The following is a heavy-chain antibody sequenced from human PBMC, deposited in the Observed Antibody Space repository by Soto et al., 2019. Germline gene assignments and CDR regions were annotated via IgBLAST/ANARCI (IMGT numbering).Heavy chain of an antibody. D-gene: IGHD6-6*01. J-gene: IGHJ4*02. CDR3: ARDAEYSSVFDY. CDR2: ISYDGNDK. Sequence: LRLSCVASGFIFNGYGFHWVRQAPGRGLEWVAAISYDGNDKNYADSVKGRFTISRDNSNNTLFLQMDSLKPEDTALYYCARDAEYSSVFDYWGQGSLVTVSS. CDR1: GFIFNGYG. V-gene: IGHV3-30-3*01.